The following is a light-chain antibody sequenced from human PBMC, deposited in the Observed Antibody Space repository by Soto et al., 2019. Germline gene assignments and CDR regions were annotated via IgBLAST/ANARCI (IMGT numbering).Light chain of an antibody. CDR2: DAS. J-gene: IGKJ5*01. Sequence: EIVLTQSPATLSLSPGESATLSCRPSQSVSSYLAWYQQKPGQAHRLLIYDASNRATGIPARFSGSGSGTDFTLTISRLEPEDFAVYYCQQRSNWPPRITFGQGTRLEIK. CDR1: QSVSSY. V-gene: IGKV3-11*01. CDR3: QQRSNWPPRIT.